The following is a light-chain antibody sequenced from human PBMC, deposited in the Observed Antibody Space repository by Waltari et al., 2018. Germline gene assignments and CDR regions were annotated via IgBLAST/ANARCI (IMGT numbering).Light chain of an antibody. Sequence: IVLTQSPGTLSLSPGVRATLPCRASQSVSRSLAWYQQKPGQAPKLLIYGASTRATGIPDRFSGSGSGTDFSLTISSLEPEDFAIYFCQHYVRLPATFGQGTKVEIK. CDR3: QHYVRLPAT. CDR2: GAS. J-gene: IGKJ1*01. V-gene: IGKV3-20*01. CDR1: QSVSRS.